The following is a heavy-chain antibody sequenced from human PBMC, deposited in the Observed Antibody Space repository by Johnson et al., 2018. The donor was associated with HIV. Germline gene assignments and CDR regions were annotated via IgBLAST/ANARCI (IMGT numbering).Heavy chain of an antibody. Sequence: QLVESGGGVVQPGGSLRLSCAASGFTFSSYGMSWVRQAPGKGLEWVSGINWNGGSTGYADSVKGRFTISRDNAKNTLYLQMNSLRAEDTAVYYCAKDPNSSSPSDIWGQGTMVTVSS. D-gene: IGHD6-6*01. CDR1: GFTFSSYG. J-gene: IGHJ3*02. CDR2: INWNGGST. CDR3: AKDPNSSSPSDI. V-gene: IGHV3-20*04.